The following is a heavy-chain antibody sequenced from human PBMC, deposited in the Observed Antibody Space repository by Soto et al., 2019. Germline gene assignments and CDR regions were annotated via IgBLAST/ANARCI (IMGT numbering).Heavy chain of an antibody. CDR2: IYWDDDK. J-gene: IGHJ5*02. Sequence: QITLKESGPTLVKPTQTLTLTCTFSGFSLSTSGVGVGWIRQPPGKALEWLALIYWDDDKRYSPSLKSRLTITKDTSKNQVVLTMTNMDPVDTATYYCAHRPWKHGDYEVLGNWFDPWGQGTLVTVSS. D-gene: IGHD4-17*01. V-gene: IGHV2-5*02. CDR1: GFSLSTSGVG. CDR3: AHRPWKHGDYEVLGNWFDP.